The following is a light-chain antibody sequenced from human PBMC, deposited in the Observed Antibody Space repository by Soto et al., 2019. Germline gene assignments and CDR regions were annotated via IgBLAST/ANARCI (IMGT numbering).Light chain of an antibody. Sequence: EIVLTQSPATLSLSPGERATLSCRASQSVTNYLAWYQQNPGQAPRLLIYDASNRATGIPARFSGSGSGTDFILTLSSLEPEDFAVYYCQQRSNWPSGTFGQGTKVEIK. V-gene: IGKV3-11*01. J-gene: IGKJ1*01. CDR2: DAS. CDR1: QSVTNY. CDR3: QQRSNWPSGT.